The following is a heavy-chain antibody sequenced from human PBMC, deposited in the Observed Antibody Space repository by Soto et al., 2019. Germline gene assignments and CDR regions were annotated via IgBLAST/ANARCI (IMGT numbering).Heavy chain of an antibody. V-gene: IGHV4-30-2*02. D-gene: IGHD3-22*01. CDR3: ATMGDYDSSGYYLFDY. CDR1: GGSISSGGYS. CDR2: MYHSGST. J-gene: IGHJ4*02. Sequence: PSETLSLTCAVSGGSISSGGYSWSWIRQPPGKGLEWIGYMYHSGSTYYNPSLKSRVTISVDTSKNQFSLKLSSVTAADTAVYYCATMGDYDSSGYYLFDYWGQGTLVTVSS.